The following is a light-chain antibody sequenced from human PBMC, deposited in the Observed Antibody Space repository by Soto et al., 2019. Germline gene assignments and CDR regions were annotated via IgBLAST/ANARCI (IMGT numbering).Light chain of an antibody. CDR2: DSS. V-gene: IGKV3-11*01. J-gene: IGKJ4*01. CDR3: QQRFAWPNS. Sequence: EIVLTQSPPTLSLSPGETATLSCRASQSVSIYLAWYQQRPGQTPRLLIYDSSTRAAGIPARFSGSVFRTDYTLTISNLEPEDSAVYYCQQRFAWPNSFGGGTKVEI. CDR1: QSVSIY.